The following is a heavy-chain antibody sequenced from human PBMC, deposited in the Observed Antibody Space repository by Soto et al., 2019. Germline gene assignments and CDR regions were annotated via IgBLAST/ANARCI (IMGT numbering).Heavy chain of an antibody. J-gene: IGHJ3*02. Sequence: RGSLRLSCAASGFTFSSYAMHWVRQAPGKGLEWVAVISYDGSNKYYADSVKGRFTISRDNSKNTLYLQMNSLRAEDTAVYYCARVVGCSSTSCPGPFDIWGQGTMVTVSS. CDR2: ISYDGSNK. D-gene: IGHD2-2*01. CDR1: GFTFSSYA. V-gene: IGHV3-30-3*01. CDR3: ARVVGCSSTSCPGPFDI.